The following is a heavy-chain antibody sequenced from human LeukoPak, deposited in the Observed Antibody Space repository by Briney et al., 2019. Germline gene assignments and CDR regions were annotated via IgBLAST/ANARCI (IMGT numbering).Heavy chain of an antibody. Sequence: GGSLRLPCGASGFTFSSHWLSWVRQTPGKGLEWVANIRYDGNEKLFVDSVKGRFTISRDNARNSLYLQMDSLRAEDTAVYYCARHMRMYVAGTTCHPMDVWGQGTTVTVSS. V-gene: IGHV3-7*01. CDR3: ARHMRMYVAGTTCHPMDV. J-gene: IGHJ6*02. CDR1: GFTFSSHW. CDR2: IRYDGNEK. D-gene: IGHD6-19*01.